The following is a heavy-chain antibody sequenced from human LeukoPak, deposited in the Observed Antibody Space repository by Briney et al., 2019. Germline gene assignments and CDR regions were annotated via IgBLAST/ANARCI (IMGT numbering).Heavy chain of an antibody. CDR1: GGSISSGGYY. CDR3: ARVVRFLEWLLDY. V-gene: IGHV4-31*03. J-gene: IGHJ4*02. Sequence: SETLSLTCTVSGGSISSGGYYWSWIRQHPGKGLEWIGYIYYSGSTYHNPSLKSRVTISVDTSKNQFSLKLSSVTAADTAVYYCARVVRFLEWLLDYWGQGTLVTVSS. CDR2: IYYSGST. D-gene: IGHD3-3*01.